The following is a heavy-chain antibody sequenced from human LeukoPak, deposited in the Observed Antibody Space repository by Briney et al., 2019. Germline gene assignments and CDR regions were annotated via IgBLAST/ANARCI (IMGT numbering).Heavy chain of an antibody. J-gene: IGHJ5*02. CDR1: GFTFSSYE. V-gene: IGHV3-48*03. D-gene: IGHD3-22*01. CDR2: ISSSGSTI. CDR3: ARDLGQYYDTSDNWFDP. Sequence: GGSLRLSCAASGFTFSSYEMNWVRQAPGKGLEWVSYISSSGSTIYYADSVKGRFTISRDNAKNSLYLQMNSLRAEDTAVYYCARDLGQYYDTSDNWFDPWGQGTLVTVSS.